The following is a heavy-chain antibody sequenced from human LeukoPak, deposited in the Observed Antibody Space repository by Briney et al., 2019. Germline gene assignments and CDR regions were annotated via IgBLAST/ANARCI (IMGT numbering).Heavy chain of an antibody. CDR2: IYHGGSA. Sequence: SQTLSLICAVSGGSINSGGYSWTWIRQPPGKGLEWIGYIYHGGSAYYNPSLKSRVTMSVDRSKNHFSLNLSSVTAADTAVYYCARRSGSARIDYWGQGTLVTVSS. CDR1: GGSINSGGYS. J-gene: IGHJ4*02. CDR3: ARRSGSARIDY. D-gene: IGHD3-22*01. V-gene: IGHV4-30-2*01.